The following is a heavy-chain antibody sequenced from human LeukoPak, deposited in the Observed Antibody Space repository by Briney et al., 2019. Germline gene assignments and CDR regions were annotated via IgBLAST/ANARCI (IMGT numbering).Heavy chain of an antibody. Sequence: SSETLSLTCTVSGGSFSPAHWSWIRQPPGKGLEWIGVICDNGHTDYNPSLQSRVTISVDTSKRQFSLKLSSLAAADTAVYYCATGRDPYKTGHWGQGTLVTVSS. D-gene: IGHD3-10*01. CDR1: GGSFSPAH. CDR2: ICDNGHT. J-gene: IGHJ4*02. V-gene: IGHV4-59*01. CDR3: ATGRDPYKTGH.